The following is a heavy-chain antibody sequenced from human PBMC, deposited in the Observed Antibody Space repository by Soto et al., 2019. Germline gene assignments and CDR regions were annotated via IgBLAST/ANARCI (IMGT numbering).Heavy chain of an antibody. CDR3: VVGGLETGYYRAIDY. D-gene: IGHD3-9*01. CDR1: GYTFKNYG. V-gene: IGHV1-18*04. J-gene: IGHJ4*02. Sequence: ASVQVSCKASGYTFKNYGINWVRQAPGRGLEWVAWISAYNGDTSYAQHLQGRVTVTTETLTSTAYMELRSLRPDDTAVYFCVVGGLETGYYRAIDYCGQGRLLTVSS. CDR2: ISAYNGDT.